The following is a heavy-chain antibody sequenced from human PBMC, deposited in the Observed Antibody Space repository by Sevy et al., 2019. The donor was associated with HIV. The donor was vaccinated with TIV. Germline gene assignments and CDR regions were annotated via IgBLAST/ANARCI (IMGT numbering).Heavy chain of an antibody. CDR1: GYSFPNYW. CDR3: ARRMAADEMFDY. CDR2: IYPGDSDT. J-gene: IGHJ4*02. Sequence: GESLKISCKGSGYSFPNYWIGWVRLMPGKGLEWMGIIYPGDSDTRYSPSFQGQITISADKSINTAYLQWSSLKASDTAIYYCARRMAADEMFDYWGQGTLVTVSS. D-gene: IGHD6-13*01. V-gene: IGHV5-51*01.